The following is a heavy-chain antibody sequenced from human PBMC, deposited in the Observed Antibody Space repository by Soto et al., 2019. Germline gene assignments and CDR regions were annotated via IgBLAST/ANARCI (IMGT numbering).Heavy chain of an antibody. Sequence: GGSLRLSCAASGFTFSDYYMSWIRQAPGKGLEWVSYISSSSSYTNYADSVKGRFTISRDNAKNSLYLQMNSLRAEDTAVYYCARSQGSWYSNWFDPWGQGTLVTVSS. D-gene: IGHD6-13*01. J-gene: IGHJ5*02. V-gene: IGHV3-11*03. CDR1: GFTFSDYY. CDR2: ISSSSSYT. CDR3: ARSQGSWYSNWFDP.